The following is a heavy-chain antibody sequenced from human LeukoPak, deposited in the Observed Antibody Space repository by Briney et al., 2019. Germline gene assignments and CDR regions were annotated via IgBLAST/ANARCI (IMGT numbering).Heavy chain of an antibody. V-gene: IGHV1-69*06. CDR2: IIPIFGTA. J-gene: IGHJ6*04. D-gene: IGHD3-10*01. CDR1: GGTFSSYA. Sequence: SVKVSFKASGGTFSSYAISWVRQAPGQGLEWMGGIIPIFGTANYAQKFQGRVTITADKSTSTAYMELSSLRSEDTAVYYCARDFEYYYGSGSLYYYYGMDVWGKGTTVTVSS. CDR3: ARDFEYYYGSGSLYYYYGMDV.